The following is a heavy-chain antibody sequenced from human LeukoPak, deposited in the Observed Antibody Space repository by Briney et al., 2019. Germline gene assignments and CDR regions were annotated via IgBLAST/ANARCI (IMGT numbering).Heavy chain of an antibody. D-gene: IGHD2-21*01. Sequence: SETLSLTCTVSGGSISSYYWSWIRQPPGKGLEWIGYIYYSGSTNYNPSLKSRVTISVDTSKNQFSLKLSSVTAADTAVYYCARSRTLWGAFDIWGQGTMVTVSS. CDR3: ARSRTLWGAFDI. J-gene: IGHJ3*02. V-gene: IGHV4-59*01. CDR1: GGSISSYY. CDR2: IYYSGST.